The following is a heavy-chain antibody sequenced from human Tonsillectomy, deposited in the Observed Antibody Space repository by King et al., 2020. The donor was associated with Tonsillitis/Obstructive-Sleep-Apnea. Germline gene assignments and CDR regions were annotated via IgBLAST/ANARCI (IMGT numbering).Heavy chain of an antibody. J-gene: IGHJ5*02. Sequence: QLVQSGGGVVQPGRSLRLSCAASGFTFTFYGMHWVRQAPGKGLEWVALISPDGGKTYYADSVKGRFTISRDNSNNTLYLRMASLSTEDTAVYYCAKDFSGRVNPWGQGSLVTVPS. CDR2: ISPDGGKT. CDR1: GFTFTFYG. V-gene: IGHV3-30*18. D-gene: IGHD1-26*01. CDR3: AKDFSGRVNP.